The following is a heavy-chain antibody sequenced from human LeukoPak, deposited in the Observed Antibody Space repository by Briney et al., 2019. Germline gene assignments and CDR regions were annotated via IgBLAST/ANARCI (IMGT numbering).Heavy chain of an antibody. CDR3: ARLWFGELSFDY. D-gene: IGHD3-10*01. CDR2: IYSGGST. J-gene: IGHJ4*02. CDR1: GFTVSSNY. Sequence: GGSLRLSCAASGFTVSSNYMSWVRRAPGKGLEWVSVIYSGGSTYYADFVKGRFTISRDNSKNTLYLQMNSLRAEDTAVYYCARLWFGELSFDYWGQGTLVTVSS. V-gene: IGHV3-53*01.